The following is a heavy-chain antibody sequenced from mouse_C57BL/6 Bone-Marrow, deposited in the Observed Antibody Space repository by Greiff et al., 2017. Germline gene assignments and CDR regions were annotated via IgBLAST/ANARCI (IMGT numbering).Heavy chain of an antibody. J-gene: IGHJ2*01. CDR2: IDPSDSYT. CDR3: ARSLIPVFDY. Sequence: QVQLKQPGAELVRPGTSVKLSCKASGYTFTSYWMHWVKQRPGQGLEWIGVIDPSDSYTNYNQKFKGKATLTVDTSSSTAYMQLSSLTSEDSAVYFCARSLIPVFDYWGQGTTLTVSS. CDR1: GYTFTSYW. V-gene: IGHV1-59*01.